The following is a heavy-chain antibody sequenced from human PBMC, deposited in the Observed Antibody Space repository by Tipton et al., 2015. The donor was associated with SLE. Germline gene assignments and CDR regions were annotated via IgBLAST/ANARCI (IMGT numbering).Heavy chain of an antibody. D-gene: IGHD5-18*01. CDR3: ARGGYSSLSFDY. Sequence: TLSLTCAVSGGSISSGDYYWSWIRQPPGKGLEWIGYIYYSGSTNYNPSLKSRVTISVDTSKNQFSLKLSSVTAADTAVYYCARGGYSSLSFDYWGQGTLVTVSS. V-gene: IGHV4-30-4*01. J-gene: IGHJ4*02. CDR2: IYYSGST. CDR1: GGSISSGDYY.